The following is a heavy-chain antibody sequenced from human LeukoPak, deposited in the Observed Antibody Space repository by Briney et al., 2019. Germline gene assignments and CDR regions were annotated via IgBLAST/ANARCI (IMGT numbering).Heavy chain of an antibody. CDR1: GGTFSSYA. CDR2: IIPIFGTA. CDR3: ARGDCSSTSCLYYYYYYMDV. V-gene: IGHV1-69*05. J-gene: IGHJ6*03. D-gene: IGHD2-2*01. Sequence: ASVKVSCKASGGTFSSYAISWVRQAPGQGLEWMGGIIPIFGTANYAQKFQGRVTITTDESTSTAYMELSSLRSGDTAVYYCARGDCSSTSCLYYYYYYMDVWGKGTTVTVSS.